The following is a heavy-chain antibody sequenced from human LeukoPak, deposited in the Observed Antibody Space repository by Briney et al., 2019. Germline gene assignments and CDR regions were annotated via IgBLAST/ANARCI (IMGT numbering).Heavy chain of an antibody. CDR3: ARVYCSGGSCVSGAHYYYGMDV. D-gene: IGHD2-15*01. CDR1: GYTFISYA. Sequence: GASVTVSFKASGYTFISYAIHWVRQAPGQRLEWLGWIHADNGKTKYSQKFQGRVTITRDTSASTAYMELSSLRSEDTAVYYCARVYCSGGSCVSGAHYYYGMDVWGQGTTVTVSS. V-gene: IGHV1-3*01. CDR2: IHADNGKT. J-gene: IGHJ6*02.